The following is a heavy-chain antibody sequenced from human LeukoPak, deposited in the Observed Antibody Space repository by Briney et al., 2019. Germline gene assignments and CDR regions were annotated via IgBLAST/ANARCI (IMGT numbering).Heavy chain of an antibody. V-gene: IGHV4-34*01. J-gene: IGHJ5*02. CDR3: ARGGRYCSGGSCRNWFDP. CDR1: GGSFSGYY. Sequence: WETLTLTCAVYGGSFSGYYWSWIRQPPGKGLEWVGEIYHSGSTNYNPSLKGRVTISLDTSKNQLLLELSYVAGADTAVYYCARGGRYCSGGSCRNWFDPWGQGTLVTVS. CDR2: IYHSGST. D-gene: IGHD2-15*01.